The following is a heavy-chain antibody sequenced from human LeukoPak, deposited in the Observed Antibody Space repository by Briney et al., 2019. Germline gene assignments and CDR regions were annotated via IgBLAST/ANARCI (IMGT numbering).Heavy chain of an antibody. Sequence: ASVKVSCKASGGTFSSYAISWVRQAPGQGLEWMGGIIPIFGTANYAQKFQGRVTITADESTSTAYMELSSLRSEDTAVYYCVFGEVAEGLIKENDYWGQGTLVTVSS. CDR3: VFGEVAEGLIKENDY. V-gene: IGHV1-69*13. CDR1: GGTFSSYA. CDR2: IIPIFGTA. J-gene: IGHJ4*02. D-gene: IGHD6-19*01.